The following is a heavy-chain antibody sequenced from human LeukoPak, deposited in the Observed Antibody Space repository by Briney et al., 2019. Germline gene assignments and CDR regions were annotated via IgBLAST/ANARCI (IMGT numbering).Heavy chain of an antibody. Sequence: SETLSLTCTVSGGSISSSSYYWGWIRQPPGKGLEWIGSIYYSGSTYYNPSLKSRVTISVDTSKNQFSPKLSSVTAADTAVYHCARRGSGSYDDGNWFDPWGQGTLVTVSS. D-gene: IGHD1-26*01. CDR2: IYYSGST. CDR1: GGSISSSSYY. J-gene: IGHJ5*02. CDR3: ARRGSGSYDDGNWFDP. V-gene: IGHV4-39*01.